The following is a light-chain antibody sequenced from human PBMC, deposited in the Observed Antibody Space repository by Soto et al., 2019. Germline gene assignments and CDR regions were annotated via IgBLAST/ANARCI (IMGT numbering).Light chain of an antibody. J-gene: IGLJ2*01. CDR1: GSSIGTNT. CDR2: ANN. V-gene: IGLV1-44*01. Sequence: QSVLTQPPSASGTPGQRVSISCSGSGSSIGTNTVNWYRQLPGTAPKLLIYANNQRPSGVADRFSGSKSGTSASLAISGLYSEDEAEYYCAAWDGSLNNVLFGGGTKLTVL. CDR3: AAWDGSLNNVL.